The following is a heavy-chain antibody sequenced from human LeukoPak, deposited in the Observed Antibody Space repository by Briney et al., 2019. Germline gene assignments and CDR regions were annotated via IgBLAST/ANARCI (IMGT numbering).Heavy chain of an antibody. CDR2: INHSGST. CDR3: ARQGTSLWWLRIFDY. Sequence: PSETLSLTCAVYGGSFSGYYWSWIRQPPGKGLEWIGEINHSGSTNYNPSLKSRVTISVDTSKNQFSLKLSSVTAADTAVYYCARQGTSLWWLRIFDYWGQGTLVTVSS. D-gene: IGHD5-12*01. CDR1: GGSFSGYY. J-gene: IGHJ4*02. V-gene: IGHV4-34*01.